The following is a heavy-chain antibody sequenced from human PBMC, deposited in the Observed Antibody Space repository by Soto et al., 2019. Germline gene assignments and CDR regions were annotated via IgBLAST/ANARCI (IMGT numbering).Heavy chain of an antibody. J-gene: IGHJ4*02. D-gene: IGHD3-22*01. V-gene: IGHV1-69*01. CDR3: ARPTGYYYDSSGSFDY. Sequence: SCKASGGTFSSYGISWVRQAPGQGLEWMGGIIPIFGTANYAQKFQGRVTITADESTSTAYMELSSLRSEDTAVYYCARPTGYYYDSSGSFDYWGQGTLVTVSS. CDR1: GGTFSSYG. CDR2: IIPIFGTA.